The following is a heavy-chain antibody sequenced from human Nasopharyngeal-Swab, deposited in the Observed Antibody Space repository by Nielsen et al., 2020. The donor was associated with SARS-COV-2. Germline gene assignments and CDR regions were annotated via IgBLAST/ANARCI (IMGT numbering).Heavy chain of an antibody. J-gene: IGHJ6*03. V-gene: IGHV2-70*11. CDR3: ARIRAGTVTTYYYYMDV. D-gene: IGHD4-11*01. Sequence: WIRQPPGKALVWLARIDWDDDKYYSTSLKTRLTISKDTSKNQVVLTMTNMDPVDTATYYCARIRAGTVTTYYYYMDVWGKGTTVTVSS. CDR2: IDWDDDK.